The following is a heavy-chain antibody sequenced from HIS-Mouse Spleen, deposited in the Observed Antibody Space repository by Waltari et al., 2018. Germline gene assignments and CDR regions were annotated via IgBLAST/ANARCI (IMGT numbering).Heavy chain of an antibody. CDR2: MNPNSGNT. V-gene: IGHV1-8*01. Sequence: QVQLVQSGAEVKKPGASVKVSCKASGYTFTSYDINWVGQGTGQGLEWMGWMNPNSGNTGYAQKFQGRVTMTRNTSISTAYMELSSLRSEDTAVYYCARIGSHRRGYSYGYWFDPWGQGTLVTVSS. CDR3: ARIGSHRRGYSYGYWFDP. J-gene: IGHJ5*02. CDR1: GYTFTSYD. D-gene: IGHD5-18*01.